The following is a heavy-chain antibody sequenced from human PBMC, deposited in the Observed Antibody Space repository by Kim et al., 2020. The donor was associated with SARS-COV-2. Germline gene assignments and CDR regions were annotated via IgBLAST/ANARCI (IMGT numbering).Heavy chain of an antibody. V-gene: IGHV4-59*01. CDR3: ASLTRYSSSWYNDY. J-gene: IGHJ4*02. D-gene: IGHD6-13*01. Sequence: PPHKRRVTISVDTSKNQFSLRLSSVTAADTAVYYCASLTRYSSSWYNDYWGQGTLVTVSS.